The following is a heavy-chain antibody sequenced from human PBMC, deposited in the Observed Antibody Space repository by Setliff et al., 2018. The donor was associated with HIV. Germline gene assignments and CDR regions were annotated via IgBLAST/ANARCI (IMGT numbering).Heavy chain of an antibody. V-gene: IGHV4-31*03. Sequence: SETLSLTCTVSGGSVNSATYYWSWIRQHPGKGLEWIGYIDYSGSAFYNPSLKSRITISVDTSKNLFSLRMKSVTAADTAMYYCAREGKTAMVTKYFDYWGQGTMVTVSS. J-gene: IGHJ4*02. CDR2: IDYSGSA. D-gene: IGHD5-18*01. CDR1: GGSVNSATYY. CDR3: AREGKTAMVTKYFDY.